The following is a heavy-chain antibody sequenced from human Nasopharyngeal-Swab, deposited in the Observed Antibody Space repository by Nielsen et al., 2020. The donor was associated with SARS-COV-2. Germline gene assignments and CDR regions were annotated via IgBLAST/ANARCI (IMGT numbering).Heavy chain of an antibody. Sequence: GESLKICCAASGFTFSSYAMSWVRQAPGKRLEWVSAISDSGGSTYYADSVKGRFTISIDNSKNTLYLQMNSLRAEDTAVYYFAKAPCTYSSSWSDYCGQVTLVTVSS. D-gene: IGHD6-13*01. V-gene: IGHV3-23*01. CDR1: GFTFSSYA. CDR2: ISDSGGST. CDR3: AKAPCTYSSSWSDY. J-gene: IGHJ4*02.